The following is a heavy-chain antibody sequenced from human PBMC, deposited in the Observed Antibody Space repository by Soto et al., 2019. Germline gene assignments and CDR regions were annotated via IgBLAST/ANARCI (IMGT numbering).Heavy chain of an antibody. CDR2: IYHSGST. CDR3: ARVGGYGMDV. D-gene: IGHD3-10*01. Sequence: PSETLSLTCAVSGYSISSGYYWGWIRQPPGKGLEWIGSIYHSGSTYNNPSLKSRVTISVDTSKNQFSLKLSSVTAADTAVYYCARVGGYGMDVWGQGTTVIVSS. V-gene: IGHV4-38-2*01. CDR1: GYSISSGYY. J-gene: IGHJ6*02.